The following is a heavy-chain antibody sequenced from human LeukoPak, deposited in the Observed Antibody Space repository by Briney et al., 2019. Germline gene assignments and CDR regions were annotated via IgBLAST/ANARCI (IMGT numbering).Heavy chain of an antibody. CDR3: VRRNYLSSRIDP. Sequence: KPSETLSLACTVSGGSISTSDYLWAWVRQAPGKGLEWIGDFYYNGAAYYNGVTSYSPSLRSRVTISVDTSKNHFSLDLTSVTAADTAVYYCVRRNYLSSRIDPWGQGTLVTVSS. CDR2: FYYNGAA. J-gene: IGHJ5*02. D-gene: IGHD3-16*01. CDR1: GGSISTSDYL. V-gene: IGHV4-61*05.